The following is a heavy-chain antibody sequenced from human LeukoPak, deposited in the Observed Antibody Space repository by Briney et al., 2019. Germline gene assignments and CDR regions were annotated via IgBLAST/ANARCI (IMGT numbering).Heavy chain of an antibody. V-gene: IGHV3-23*01. Sequence: PGGSLRLSCAASGFTFSSYAMSWVRQAPGKGLEWVSAISGSGGSTYYADSVKGRFTISRDNSKNTLYLQMNSLRAEDTAVYYCAKFKLNYCDGSPFDYWGQGTLVTVSS. CDR1: GFTFSSYA. CDR2: ISGSGGST. J-gene: IGHJ4*02. CDR3: AKFKLNYCDGSPFDY. D-gene: IGHD3-22*01.